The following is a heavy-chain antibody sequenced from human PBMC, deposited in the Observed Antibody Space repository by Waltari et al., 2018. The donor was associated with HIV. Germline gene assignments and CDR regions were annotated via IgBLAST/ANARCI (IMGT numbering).Heavy chain of an antibody. J-gene: IGHJ6*02. CDR2: INPSSGGT. Sequence: QVQLVQSGAEVKKPGASVKVSCKASGYTFTGYYMHWVRQAPGQGLEWMGRINPSSGGTTDAKQLQGRVTMTRDTSISTAYMELSRLRSDDTTVYYCAREGARMTTMIYYYYGMDVWGQGTTVTVSS. V-gene: IGHV1-2*06. CDR1: GYTFTGYY. CDR3: AREGARMTTMIYYYYGMDV. D-gene: IGHD4-4*01.